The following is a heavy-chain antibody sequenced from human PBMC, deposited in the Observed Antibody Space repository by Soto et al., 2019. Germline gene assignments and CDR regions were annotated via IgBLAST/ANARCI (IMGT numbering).Heavy chain of an antibody. CDR1: GYSFSNYG. D-gene: IGHD1-26*01. Sequence: VQLVQSGGEVKQPGASVKVSCRASGYSFSNYGITWVRQAPGQGLEWMGWISGYNSNTNYAQKFEGRVRMTKDTTRSTAYLEVRSLIFDDTADIYCGRERQWEPVPYWGQGTPVTVSS. V-gene: IGHV1-18*01. CDR2: ISGYNSNT. CDR3: GRERQWEPVPY. J-gene: IGHJ4*02.